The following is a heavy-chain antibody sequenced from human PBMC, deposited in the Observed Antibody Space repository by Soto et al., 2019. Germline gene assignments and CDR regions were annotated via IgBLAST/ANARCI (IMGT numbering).Heavy chain of an antibody. V-gene: IGHV4-31*03. CDR3: ARKDFTIFGVVIRSGMDV. CDR2: IYYSGST. J-gene: IGHJ6*02. CDR1: GGSISSGGYY. Sequence: QVQLQESGPGLVNPSQTLSLTCTVSGGSISSGGYYWSWIRQHPGKGLDGIGYIYYSGSTYYNPSIKSRVTISVDTSNNQFSLQLSSVTAAETAVYYWARKDFTIFGVVIRSGMDVWGQGTTVTVSS. D-gene: IGHD3-3*01.